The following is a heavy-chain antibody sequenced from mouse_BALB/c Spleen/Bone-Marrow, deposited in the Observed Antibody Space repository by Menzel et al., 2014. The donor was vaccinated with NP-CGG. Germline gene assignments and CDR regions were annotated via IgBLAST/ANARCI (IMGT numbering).Heavy chain of an antibody. V-gene: IGHV5-17*02. CDR3: ARLGSSSGYFDY. CDR1: GFTFSSFA. D-gene: IGHD1-1*01. J-gene: IGHJ2*01. Sequence: VQLKESGGGLVQPGGSRKLSCAASGFTFSSFAMHWVRQAPEKGLEWVAYISSGSSTIYYADTVMGRFTISRDNPKNTLFLQMTSLRSEDTAMYYCARLGSSSGYFDYWGQGTTLTVSS. CDR2: ISSGSSTI.